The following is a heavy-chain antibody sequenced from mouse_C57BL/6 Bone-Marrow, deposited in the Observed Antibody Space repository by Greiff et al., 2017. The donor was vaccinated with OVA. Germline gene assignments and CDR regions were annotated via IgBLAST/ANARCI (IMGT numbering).Heavy chain of an antibody. J-gene: IGHJ3*01. Sequence: VQLQQPGAELVMPGASVKLSCKASGYTFTSYWMHWVKQRPGQGLEWIGEIDPSDSYTNYNQKFKGKSTLTVDKSSSTAYMQLSSLTSEDSAVYYCARGLLWYPFAYWGQETLVTVSA. V-gene: IGHV1-69*01. D-gene: IGHD2-1*01. CDR1: GYTFTSYW. CDR3: ARGLLWYPFAY. CDR2: IDPSDSYT.